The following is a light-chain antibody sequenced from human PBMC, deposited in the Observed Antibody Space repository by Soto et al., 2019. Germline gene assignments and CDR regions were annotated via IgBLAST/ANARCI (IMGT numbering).Light chain of an antibody. CDR1: SSNIGRNT. CDR3: AAWDDSLNGRV. Sequence: QSVLTQPPSASGTPGQRVTISCSGSSSNIGRNTVNWYQQLPGTAPKLLIYSHNQRPSGVPDRFSGSKSGTSASLAISGLQSEDEADYYCAAWDDSLNGRVFGTGTKLTVL. J-gene: IGLJ1*01. V-gene: IGLV1-44*01. CDR2: SHN.